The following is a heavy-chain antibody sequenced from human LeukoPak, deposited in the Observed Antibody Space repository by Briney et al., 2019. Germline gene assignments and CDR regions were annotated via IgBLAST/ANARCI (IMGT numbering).Heavy chain of an antibody. CDR1: GFTFSSYA. D-gene: IGHD6-19*01. Sequence: GRSLRLSCAASGFTFSSYAMHWVRQAPGKGLEWVAVISYDGSNKYYADSVKGRFTISRDNSKNTLYLQMNSLRAEDTAVYYCATERGSGWYVFYYGMDVWGQGTTVTVSS. CDR2: ISYDGSNK. J-gene: IGHJ6*02. CDR3: ATERGSGWYVFYYGMDV. V-gene: IGHV3-30-3*01.